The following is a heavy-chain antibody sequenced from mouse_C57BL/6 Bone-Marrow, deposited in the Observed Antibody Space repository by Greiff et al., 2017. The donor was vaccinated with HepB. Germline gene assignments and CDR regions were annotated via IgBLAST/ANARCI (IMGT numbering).Heavy chain of an antibody. D-gene: IGHD1-1*01. CDR2: IWGVGST. Sequence: VQLQQSGPGLVAPSQSLSITCTVSGFSLTNYGVDWVRQSPGKGLEWLGVIWGVGSTNYNSALKSRLSISKDNSKSQVFLKMNSLQTDDTAMYYCASSYYYGSSYEDYWGQGTSVTVSS. J-gene: IGHJ4*01. CDR1: GFSLTNYG. V-gene: IGHV2-6*01. CDR3: ASSYYYGSSYEDY.